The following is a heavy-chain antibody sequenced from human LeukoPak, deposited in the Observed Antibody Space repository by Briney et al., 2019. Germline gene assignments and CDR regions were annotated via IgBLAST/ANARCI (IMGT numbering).Heavy chain of an antibody. CDR2: IYHSGST. J-gene: IGHJ3*02. CDR1: GGSISSGGYS. Sequence: SETLSLTCAVSGGSISSGGYSWSWIRQPPGKGLEWIGYIYHSGSTYYNPSLKSRVTISVDTSKNQFSLKLSSVTAADTAVYYCARRKGPIVGATRGVNAFDIWGQGTMVTVSS. CDR3: ARRKGPIVGATRGVNAFDI. V-gene: IGHV4-30-2*01. D-gene: IGHD1-26*01.